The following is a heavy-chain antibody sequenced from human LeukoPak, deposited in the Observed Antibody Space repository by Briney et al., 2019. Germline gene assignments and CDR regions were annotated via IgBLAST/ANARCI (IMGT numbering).Heavy chain of an antibody. CDR3: ARDFRDLGFDY. CDR1: GSTFSSYG. V-gene: IGHV3-23*01. CDR2: ISGSGGST. J-gene: IGHJ4*02. Sequence: GGSLRLSCAASGSTFSSYGMSWVRQAPGKGLEWVSAISGSGGSTYYADSVKGRFTISRDNSKNTLYLQMNSLRAEDTAVYYCARDFRDLGFDYWGQGTLVTVSS.